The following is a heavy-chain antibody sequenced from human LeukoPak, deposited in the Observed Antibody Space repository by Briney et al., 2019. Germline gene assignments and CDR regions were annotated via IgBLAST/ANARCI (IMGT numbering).Heavy chain of an antibody. V-gene: IGHV4-34*01. Sequence: SETLSLTCAVYGGSFSGYYWSWIRQPPGKGLEWIGEINHSGSTNNSPSLKGRVTISVDTSKNQFSLKLSSVTAADTAVYYCARRCSDYYDSSGYFGWFDPWGQGTLVTVSS. CDR1: GGSFSGYY. CDR3: ARRCSDYYDSSGYFGWFDP. CDR2: INHSGST. J-gene: IGHJ5*02. D-gene: IGHD3-22*01.